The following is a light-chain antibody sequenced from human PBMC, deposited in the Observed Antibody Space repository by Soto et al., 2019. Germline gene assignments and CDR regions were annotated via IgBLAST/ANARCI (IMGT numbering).Light chain of an antibody. V-gene: IGLV2-14*01. CDR3: NSYTSSTAYV. CDR2: EVS. J-gene: IGLJ1*01. CDR1: SSDVGRYNY. Sequence: QSALAQPASVSVSPGQSITISCTGASSDVGRYNYVSWYQLHPGKAPKLIIYEVSNRPSGVSNRFSGSKSGNTASLTISGLRAEDEADYYCNSYTSSTAYVFGTGTKVTV.